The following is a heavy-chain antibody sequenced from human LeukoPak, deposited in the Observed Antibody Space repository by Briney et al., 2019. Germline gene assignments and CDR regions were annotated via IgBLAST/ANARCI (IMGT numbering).Heavy chain of an antibody. CDR1: GFTFSSYA. V-gene: IGHV3-23*01. J-gene: IGHJ4*02. CDR3: AKSSYGDYIYFDY. CDR2: ISGSGGST. Sequence: PGGSLRLSCAASGFTFSSYAMSWVRQAPGKGLEWVSAISGSGGSTYYADSVKGRFTISRDNSKNTLYLQMNSLGAEDTAVYYCAKSSYGDYIYFDYWGQGTLVTVSS. D-gene: IGHD4-17*01.